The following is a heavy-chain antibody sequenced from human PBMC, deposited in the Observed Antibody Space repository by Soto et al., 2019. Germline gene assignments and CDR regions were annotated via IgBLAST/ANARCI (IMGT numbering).Heavy chain of an antibody. CDR1: GGSISSGDYY. Sequence: PSETLSLTCTVSGGSISSGDYYWSWIRQPPGKGLEWIGYIYYSGSTHYNPSLKSRVTISVDTSKNQFSLKLSSVTAADTAVYYCARVLTPPNYYDSSGSNWFDPWGQGTLVTVSS. CDR2: IYYSGST. V-gene: IGHV4-30-4*01. J-gene: IGHJ5*02. CDR3: ARVLTPPNYYDSSGSNWFDP. D-gene: IGHD3-22*01.